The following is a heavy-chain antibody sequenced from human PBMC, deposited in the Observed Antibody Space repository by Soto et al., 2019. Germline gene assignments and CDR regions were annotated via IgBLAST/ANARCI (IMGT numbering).Heavy chain of an antibody. CDR3: ARGLDYYYYYYMDV. CDR2: IYYSGST. J-gene: IGHJ6*03. V-gene: IGHV4-59*01. Sequence: PSETLSLTCTVSGGSISSYYWSWIRRPPGKGLEWIGYIYYSGSTNYNPSLKSRVTISVDTSKNQFSLKLSSVTAADTAVYYCARGLDYYYYYYMDVWGKGTTVTVSS. D-gene: IGHD6-19*01. CDR1: GGSISSYY.